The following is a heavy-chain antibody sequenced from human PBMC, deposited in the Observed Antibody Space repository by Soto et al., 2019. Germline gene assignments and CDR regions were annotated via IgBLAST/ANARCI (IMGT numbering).Heavy chain of an antibody. D-gene: IGHD2-15*01. J-gene: IGHJ4*02. CDR1: GHTFSSYG. CDR2: ISAYNGNT. CDR3: ARALYCSGGSCYFDH. Sequence: QVQLVQSGAEVVKPGASVRVSCKTSGHTFSSYGFTWVRQAPGQGLEWMGWISAYNGNTNYAQKFQGRVTVTTDTSTSTAYMELRSLRSDDTAAYYCARALYCSGGSCYFDHWGQGTLVTVSS. V-gene: IGHV1-18*01.